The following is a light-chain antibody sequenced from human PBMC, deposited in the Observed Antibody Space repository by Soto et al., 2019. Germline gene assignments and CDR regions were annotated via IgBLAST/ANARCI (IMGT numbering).Light chain of an antibody. Sequence: QSALTQTASVSGSPGQSITISCTGTSSDVGGYKYVYWYQKYPGKAPKLMIFEVTNRPSGVSYRFSGSKSGNTASLTISGLQPEDEADYYCSSYTTSGTGVFGGGTQLTVL. J-gene: IGLJ3*02. CDR3: SSYTTSGTGV. CDR2: EVT. CDR1: SSDVGGYKY. V-gene: IGLV2-14*01.